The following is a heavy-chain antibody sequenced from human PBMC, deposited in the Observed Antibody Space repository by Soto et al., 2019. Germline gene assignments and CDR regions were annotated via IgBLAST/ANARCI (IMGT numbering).Heavy chain of an antibody. CDR1: GFTFSSYA. D-gene: IGHD3-10*01. V-gene: IGHV3-23*01. Sequence: EVQLLESGGGLVQPGGSLRLSCAASGFTFSSYAMWWVRQAPGKGLECVSAISGGGETTYYADSVKGRFTISRDNSKNTLYLQMTSLRAEDTAVYYCAFDSGSGSYCFDYWGQGTLVTVSS. CDR2: ISGGGETT. J-gene: IGHJ4*02. CDR3: AFDSGSGSYCFDY.